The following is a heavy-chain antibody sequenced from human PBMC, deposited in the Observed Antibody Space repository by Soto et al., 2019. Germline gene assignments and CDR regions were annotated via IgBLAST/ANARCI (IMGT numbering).Heavy chain of an antibody. CDR3: ARRNDYGNYDFDY. D-gene: IGHD4-17*01. Sequence: GDSLKISCKASGYSFTSYWVAWVRQMPGKGLEWMGIIYPGDSATTYSPSFQGQVTISADKSTSTAYLQWSSLEASDTAMYYCARRNDYGNYDFDYWGKGTLVTVSS. CDR1: GYSFTSYW. CDR2: IYPGDSAT. J-gene: IGHJ4*02. V-gene: IGHV5-51*01.